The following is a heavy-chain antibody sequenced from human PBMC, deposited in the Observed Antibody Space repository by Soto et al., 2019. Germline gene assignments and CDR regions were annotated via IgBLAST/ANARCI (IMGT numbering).Heavy chain of an antibody. CDR2: INAGNGNT. D-gene: IGHD3-16*02. Sequence: ASVKVSCKASGYTFTSYAMHWVRQAPGQRLEWMGWINAGNGNTKYSQKFQGRVTITRDTSASTAYMELSSLRSEDTAVYYCARGPPAVWGSYRYVYFDYWGQGTLVTVSS. J-gene: IGHJ4*02. CDR3: ARGPPAVWGSYRYVYFDY. CDR1: GYTFTSYA. V-gene: IGHV1-3*01.